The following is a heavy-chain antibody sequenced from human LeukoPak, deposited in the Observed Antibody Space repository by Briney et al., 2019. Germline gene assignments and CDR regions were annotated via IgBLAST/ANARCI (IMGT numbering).Heavy chain of an antibody. CDR2: ISPTGSTT. Sequence: GGSLRLSCTASGFSFSGHWMHWARQLPGKGLVWVSRISPTGSTTSYADSVKGRFTVSRDNAKNTLYLQVNNLRAEDTAVYYCARGPDSNWSGLDFWGQGTLLTVSS. J-gene: IGHJ4*02. D-gene: IGHD6-6*01. CDR1: GFSFSGHW. V-gene: IGHV3-74*01. CDR3: ARGPDSNWSGLDF.